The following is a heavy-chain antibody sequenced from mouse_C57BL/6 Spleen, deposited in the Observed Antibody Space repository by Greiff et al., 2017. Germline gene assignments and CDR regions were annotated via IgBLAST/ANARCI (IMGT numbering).Heavy chain of an antibody. CDR3: ARDGNDFDY. V-gene: IGHV1-64*01. D-gene: IGHD2-1*01. CDR1: GYTFTSYW. J-gene: IGHJ2*01. CDR2: IHPNSGST. Sequence: QVQLKQPGAELVKPGASVKLSCKASGYTFTSYWMHWVKQRPGQGLEWIGMIHPNSGSTNYYEKFKSKATLTVDKSSSTAYMQLSSLTSEDSAVYYCARDGNDFDYWGQGTTLTVSS.